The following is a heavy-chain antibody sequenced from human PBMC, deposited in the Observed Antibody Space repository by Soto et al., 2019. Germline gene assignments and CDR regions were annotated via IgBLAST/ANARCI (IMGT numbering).Heavy chain of an antibody. J-gene: IGHJ4*02. V-gene: IGHV1-46*03. CDR1: GYTFTSYY. Sequence: GASVKVSCKASGYTFTSYYMHWVRQATGQGLEWMGIINPSGGSTSYAQKFQGRVTMTRDTSTSTVYMELSSLRSEDTAVYYCASPFCSSTSCRLNMFDYWGQGTLVTVSS. CDR2: INPSGGST. D-gene: IGHD2-2*01. CDR3: ASPFCSSTSCRLNMFDY.